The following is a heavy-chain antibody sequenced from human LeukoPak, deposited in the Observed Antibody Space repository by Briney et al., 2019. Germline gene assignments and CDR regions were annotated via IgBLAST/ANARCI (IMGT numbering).Heavy chain of an antibody. D-gene: IGHD6-13*01. CDR1: GGTFSSYT. Sequence: ASVKVSCKASGGTFSSYTISWVRQAPGQGLEWMGRIIPILGIANYAQKFQGRVTITADKSTSTAYMELSSLRSEDTAVYYCASGVGIAAAGPTNDYWGRGTLVTVSS. V-gene: IGHV1-69*02. CDR3: ASGVGIAAAGPTNDY. J-gene: IGHJ4*02. CDR2: IIPILGIA.